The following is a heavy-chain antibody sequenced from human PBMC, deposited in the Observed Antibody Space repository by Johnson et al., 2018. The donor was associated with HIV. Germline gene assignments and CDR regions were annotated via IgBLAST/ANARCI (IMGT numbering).Heavy chain of an antibody. J-gene: IGHJ3*02. CDR3: AKGIVVGVRAFDI. CDR2: ISYDGSNN. V-gene: IGHV3-30*14. D-gene: IGHD3-22*01. CDR1: GFTFSSYA. Sequence: QEQLVESGGGVVQPGRSLRLSCAASGFTFSSYAMHWVRQAPGKGLEWVAVISYDGSNNYYADSVKGRFTISRDNSKNTLYLQMNSPRAEDTAVYYCAKGIVVGVRAFDIWGQGTMVTVSS.